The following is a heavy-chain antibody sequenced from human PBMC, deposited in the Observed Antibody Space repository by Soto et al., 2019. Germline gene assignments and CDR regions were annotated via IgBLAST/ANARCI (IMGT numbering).Heavy chain of an antibody. CDR3: ARGIYAGPYYYGMDV. Sequence: GSLRLSCAASGFSASDHYMEWVRQAPGKGLEWVGRIRNKANSYTTQYAASVEGRFTISRDDSDNSVYLQMNSLKTEDTAVYYCARGIYAGPYYYGMDVWGQGTTVTVSS. D-gene: IGHD5-12*01. V-gene: IGHV3-72*01. J-gene: IGHJ6*02. CDR1: GFSASDHY. CDR2: IRNKANSYTT.